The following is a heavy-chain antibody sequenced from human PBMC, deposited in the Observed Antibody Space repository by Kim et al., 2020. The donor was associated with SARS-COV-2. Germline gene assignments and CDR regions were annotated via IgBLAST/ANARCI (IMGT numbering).Heavy chain of an antibody. CDR3: TRWELQSAPFDY. CDR1: GFIFSDSA. CDR2: IRSKTKTYAT. D-gene: IGHD3-10*01. V-gene: IGHV3-73*01. Sequence: GGSLRLSCAASGFIFSDSAIHWVRQASGKVLEWVGRIRSKTKTYATTYPASVKGRFTISRDDSKNTAYLQMNSLKNEDTAMYYCTRWELQSAPFDYWGQG. J-gene: IGHJ4*02.